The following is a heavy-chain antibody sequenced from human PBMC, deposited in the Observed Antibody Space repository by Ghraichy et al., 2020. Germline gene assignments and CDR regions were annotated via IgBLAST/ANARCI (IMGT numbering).Heavy chain of an antibody. J-gene: IGHJ4*02. CDR3: AHSRITIFGVVHFDY. V-gene: IGHV2-5*02. D-gene: IGHD3-3*01. Sequence: SDPTLVKPTQTLTLTCTFSGFSLSTSGVGVGWIRQPPGKALEWLALIYWDDDKRYSPSLKSRLTITKDTSKNQVVLTMTNMDPVDTATYYCAHSRITIFGVVHFDYWGQGTLVTVSS. CDR1: GFSLSTSGVG. CDR2: IYWDDDK.